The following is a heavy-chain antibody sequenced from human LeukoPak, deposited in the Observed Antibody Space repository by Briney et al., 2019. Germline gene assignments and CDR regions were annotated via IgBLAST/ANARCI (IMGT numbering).Heavy chain of an antibody. V-gene: IGHV3-23*01. CDR2: ISGSGDST. J-gene: IGHJ6*02. CDR3: AKDRVGKTYYYGMDV. D-gene: IGHD3-10*01. CDR1: GFTFSSYA. Sequence: GGSLRLSCAASGFTFSSYAMNWVRQTPGKGLEWVSVISGSGDSTHYADSVKGRFTISRDNSKNTLFPQMNSLRAEDTAVYYCAKDRVGKTYYYGMDVWGQGTTVTVSS.